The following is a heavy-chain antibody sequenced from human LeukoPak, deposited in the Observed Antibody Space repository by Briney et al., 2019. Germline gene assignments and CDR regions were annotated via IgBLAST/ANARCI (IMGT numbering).Heavy chain of an antibody. V-gene: IGHV3-23*01. CDR1: GFTFSSYA. CDR3: AKESVVVVAAPDAFDI. Sequence: PGGSLRLSCAASGFTFSSYAMSWVRQAPGKGLEWVSLINDSGGNTYYADSVKGRFTISRDNSKNTLYLQMNSLRAEDTAVYYCAKESVVVVAAPDAFDIWGQGTMVTVSS. D-gene: IGHD2-15*01. CDR2: INDSGGNT. J-gene: IGHJ3*02.